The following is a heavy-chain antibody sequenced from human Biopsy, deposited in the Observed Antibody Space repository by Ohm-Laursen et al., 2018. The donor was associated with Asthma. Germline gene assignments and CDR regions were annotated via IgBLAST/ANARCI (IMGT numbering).Heavy chain of an antibody. J-gene: IGHJ3*02. CDR2: LIPVLGTP. V-gene: IGHV1-69*01. Sequence: SSVKVSCKASGDSFSNYAISWVRQAPGRGLEWMGGLIPVLGTPDHAQMFEGRVTITADESTSTAYMDLSSLRSEDTAVYYCARTYYDFLTGQVNDAFAMWGQGTMVTVSS. CDR3: ARTYYDFLTGQVNDAFAM. CDR1: GDSFSNYA. D-gene: IGHD3-9*01.